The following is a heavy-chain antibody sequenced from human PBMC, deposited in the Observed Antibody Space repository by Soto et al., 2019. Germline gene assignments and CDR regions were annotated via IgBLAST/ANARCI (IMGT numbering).Heavy chain of an antibody. D-gene: IGHD2-15*01. J-gene: IGHJ4*02. Sequence: GGSLRLSCAASGFTFDDYAMHWVRQAPGKGLEWVSGISWNSGSIGYADSVKGRFTISRDNAKNSLYLQMNSLRAEDTALYYCARSKAATPGSLGGYYFDYWGQGTLVTVSS. CDR3: ARSKAATPGSLGGYYFDY. V-gene: IGHV3-9*01. CDR1: GFTFDDYA. CDR2: ISWNSGSI.